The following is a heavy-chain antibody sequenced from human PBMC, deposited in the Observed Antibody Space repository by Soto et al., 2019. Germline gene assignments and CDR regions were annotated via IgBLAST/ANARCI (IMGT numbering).Heavy chain of an antibody. V-gene: IGHV4-59*12. D-gene: IGHD3-22*01. Sequence: ETLSLTCTVSGGSISSYYWSWIRQPPGKGLEWIGYIYYSGSTYYNPSLKSRVTISVDTSKNQFSLKLSSVTAADTAVYYWARKIYYDSSGYYFDYWGREPLSTASS. J-gene: IGHJ4*02. CDR2: IYYSGST. CDR3: ARKIYYDSSGYYFDY. CDR1: GGSISSYY.